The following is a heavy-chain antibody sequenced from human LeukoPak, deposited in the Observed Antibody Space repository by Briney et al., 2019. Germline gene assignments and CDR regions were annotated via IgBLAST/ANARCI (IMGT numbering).Heavy chain of an antibody. Sequence: GGSLRLSCAASGFTFSSYSMNWVRQAPGKGLEWVSSISNDGKYIYYADSVKGRFTISRDNAKSSLYLQMNSLRAEDTAVYYCARGSGSSWGQGTLVTVSS. CDR3: ARGSGSS. CDR2: ISNDGKYI. V-gene: IGHV3-21*01. J-gene: IGHJ5*02. D-gene: IGHD1-26*01. CDR1: GFTFSSYS.